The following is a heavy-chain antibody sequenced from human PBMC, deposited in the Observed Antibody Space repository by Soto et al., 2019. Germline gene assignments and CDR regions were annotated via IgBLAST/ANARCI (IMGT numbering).Heavy chain of an antibody. CDR1: GYTFTGYY. Sequence: QVQLVQSGAEVKKPGASVKVSCKASGYTFTGYYMHWVRQAPGQGLEWMGWINPNSGGTNYAQKFQGRVTMTRDTSXXTAYMELSRLRSDDTAVYYCARERYSYGTGWFDPWGQGTLVTVSS. D-gene: IGHD5-18*01. CDR2: INPNSGGT. J-gene: IGHJ5*02. CDR3: ARERYSYGTGWFDP. V-gene: IGHV1-2*02.